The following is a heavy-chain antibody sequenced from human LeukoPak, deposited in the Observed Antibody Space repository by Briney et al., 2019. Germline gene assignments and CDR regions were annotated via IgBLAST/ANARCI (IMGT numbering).Heavy chain of an antibody. V-gene: IGHV4-39*07. D-gene: IGHD3-22*01. CDR1: GGSISSSGYY. CDR3: ARDFRTYYYDSSGIRGAFDI. Sequence: SETLSLTCTVSGGSISSSGYYWGWIRQPPGKGLEWIGSIYYSGSTYYNPSLKSRVTISVDTSKNQFSLKLSSVTAADTAVYYCARDFRTYYYDSSGIRGAFDIWGQGTMVTVSS. J-gene: IGHJ3*02. CDR2: IYYSGST.